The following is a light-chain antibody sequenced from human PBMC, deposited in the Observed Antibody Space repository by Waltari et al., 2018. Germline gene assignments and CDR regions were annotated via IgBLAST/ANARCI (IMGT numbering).Light chain of an antibody. CDR3: QQRSNWPIS. CDR1: QSVSDY. J-gene: IGKJ5*01. Sequence: EIVLTQSPATLSLSPGERATLSCRTSQSVSDYLAWYQQKPGQAPRLLISAASNRATCIPARFSCSGSGTDFTLTISSLEPEDFAFYYCQQRSNWPISFGQGTRLEIK. CDR2: AAS. V-gene: IGKV3-11*01.